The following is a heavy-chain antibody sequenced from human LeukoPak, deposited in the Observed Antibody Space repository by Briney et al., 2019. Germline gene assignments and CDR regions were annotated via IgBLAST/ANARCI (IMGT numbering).Heavy chain of an antibody. V-gene: IGHV1-18*01. CDR2: ISAYNGNT. Sequence: ASVKVSCKASGYTFTSYGISWVRQAPGQGLEWTGWISAYNGNTNYAQKLQGRVTMTTDTSTSTAYMELRSLRSDDTAVYYCARDLQPYYYDSSGYYFLWGQGTLVTVSS. CDR3: ARDLQPYYYDSSGYYFL. J-gene: IGHJ4*02. CDR1: GYTFTSYG. D-gene: IGHD3-22*01.